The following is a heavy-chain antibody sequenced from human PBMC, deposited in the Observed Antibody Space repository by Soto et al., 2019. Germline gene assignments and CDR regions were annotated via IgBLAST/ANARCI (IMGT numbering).Heavy chain of an antibody. D-gene: IGHD6-13*01. J-gene: IGHJ5*02. CDR3: TTSIAAASQDWFDP. Sequence: EVPLVESGGGLVQPGGSLKLSCAASGFTFSGSAMHWVRQASGKGLEWVGRIRSKANSYATAYAASVKGRFTISRDDSKNTAYLQMNSLKTEDTAVYYCTTSIAAASQDWFDPWGQGTLVTVSS. CDR1: GFTFSGSA. CDR2: IRSKANSYAT. V-gene: IGHV3-73*01.